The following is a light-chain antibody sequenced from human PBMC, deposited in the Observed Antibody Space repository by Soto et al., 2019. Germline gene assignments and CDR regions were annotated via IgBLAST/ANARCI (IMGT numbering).Light chain of an antibody. CDR2: EVS. CDR1: SSDVGRYKF. CDR3: SSSTSTSTLMI. V-gene: IGLV2-14*01. J-gene: IGLJ2*01. Sequence: QSALTQPASVSGSPGQSITISCTGTSSDVGRYKFVSWYQQYPGKAPRLMMYEVSNRPSGVSNRFSGSKSGNTASLTISGLQTEDEAIYYCSSSTSTSTLMIFGGGPSSPS.